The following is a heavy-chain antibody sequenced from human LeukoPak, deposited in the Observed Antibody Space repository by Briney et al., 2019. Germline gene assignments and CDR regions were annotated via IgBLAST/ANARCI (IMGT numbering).Heavy chain of an antibody. CDR3: ARCPHYYDSSGYPDY. CDR2: IYYSGST. V-gene: IGHV4-31*03. D-gene: IGHD3-22*01. Sequence: PSQTLSLTCTVSGGPISSGGYYWSWIRQHPGTGLEWIGYIYYSGSTYYNPSLKSRVTISVDTSKNQFSLKLSSVTAAGTAVYYCARCPHYYDSSGYPDYWGEGTLVTVSS. CDR1: GGPISSGGYY. J-gene: IGHJ4*02.